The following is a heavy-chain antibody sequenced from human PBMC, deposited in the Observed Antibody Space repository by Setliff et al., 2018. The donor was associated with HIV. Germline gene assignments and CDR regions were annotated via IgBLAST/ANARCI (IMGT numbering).Heavy chain of an antibody. CDR1: GYTFTHYA. V-gene: IGHV1-18*01. D-gene: IGHD4-17*01. J-gene: IGHJ4*02. CDR2: ISAYNGNT. Sequence: ASVKVSCKASGYTFTHYAISWVRQAPGQGLEYLGWISAYNGNTNYAHNFEGRVTMTRDTSISTFYMEVTRLTSDDTAVYYCARDRGRYGDYRDFDYWGQGALVTVSS. CDR3: ARDRGRYGDYRDFDY.